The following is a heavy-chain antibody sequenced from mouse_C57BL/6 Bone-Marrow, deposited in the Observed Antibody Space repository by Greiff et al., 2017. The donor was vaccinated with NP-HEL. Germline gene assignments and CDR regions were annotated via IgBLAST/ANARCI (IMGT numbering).Heavy chain of an antibody. CDR1: GYSFTDYN. CDR2: INPNYGTT. V-gene: IGHV1-39*01. CDR3: ARGGTAQATWFAY. J-gene: IGHJ3*01. D-gene: IGHD3-2*02. Sequence: VQLKESGPELVKPGASVKISCKASGYSFTDYNMNWVKQSNGKSLEWIGVINPNYGTTSYNQKFKGKPTLTVDQSSSTAYMQLNSLTSEDSAVYYCARGGTAQATWFAYWGQGTLVTVSA.